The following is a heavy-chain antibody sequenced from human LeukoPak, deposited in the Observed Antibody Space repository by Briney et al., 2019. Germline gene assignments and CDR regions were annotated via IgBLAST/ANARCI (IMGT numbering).Heavy chain of an antibody. CDR2: ISSSSSYI. J-gene: IGHJ4*02. D-gene: IGHD3-9*01. CDR3: ARGGRHYDILTGYEKYYFDY. V-gene: IGHV3-21*01. CDR1: GFTFSSYA. Sequence: PGGSLGLSCAASGFTFSSYAMSWVRQAPGKGLEWVSSISSSSSYIYYADSVKGRFTISRDNAKNSLYLQMNSLRAEDTAVYYCARGGRHYDILTGYEKYYFDYWGQGTLVTVSS.